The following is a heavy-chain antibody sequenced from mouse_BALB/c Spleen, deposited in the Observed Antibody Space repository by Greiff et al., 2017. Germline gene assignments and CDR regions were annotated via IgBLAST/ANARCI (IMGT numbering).Heavy chain of an antibody. CDR3: ARHDCDGRTWFAY. Sequence: EVMLVESGGGLVQPGESLKLTCASNEYEFPSTDMSWVRKTPEKRLELVAAINSDGGSTYYPDTMERRFIISRDNTKKTLYLQMSSLRSEDTALYYCARHDCDGRTWFAYWGQGTLVTVSA. CDR2: INSDGGST. V-gene: IGHV5-2*01. D-gene: IGHD2-4*01. J-gene: IGHJ3*01. CDR1: EYEFPSTD.